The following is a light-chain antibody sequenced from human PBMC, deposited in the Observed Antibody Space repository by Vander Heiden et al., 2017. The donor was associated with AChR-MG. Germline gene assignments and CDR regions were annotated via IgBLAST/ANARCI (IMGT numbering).Light chain of an antibody. J-gene: IGKJ4*01. CDR3: QQSDSHPQFN. CDR2: GAS. Sequence: IQMTQSPSSLSESVGDRVTITCRASQTIRNYLNWYQQKPGKAPKLLIYGASSLQTGVQPRFSGSGSGTDFTLTINSGQPEDFATYYCQQSDSHPQFNVGGGTKVEIK. V-gene: IGKV1-39*01. CDR1: QTIRNY.